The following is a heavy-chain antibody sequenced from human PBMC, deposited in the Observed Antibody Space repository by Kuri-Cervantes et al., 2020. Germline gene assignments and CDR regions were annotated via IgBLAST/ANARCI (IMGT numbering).Heavy chain of an antibody. CDR3: ARDLGGYSTRYDAFDV. CDR2: IWYDGSNK. Sequence: GESLKISCAASGFTFSSYGMHWVRQAPGKGLEWVAVIWYDGSNKYYADSVKGRFTISRDNSKNTLYLQMNSLRAEDTAVYYCARDLGGYSTRYDAFDVWGQGTMVTVSS. V-gene: IGHV3-33*01. CDR1: GFTFSSYG. J-gene: IGHJ3*01. D-gene: IGHD2-21*01.